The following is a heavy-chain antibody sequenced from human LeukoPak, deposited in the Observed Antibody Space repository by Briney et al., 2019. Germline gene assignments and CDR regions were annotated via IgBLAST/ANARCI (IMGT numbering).Heavy chain of an antibody. CDR1: GFSVGSHY. CDR2: IYIDGST. V-gene: IGHV3-66*02. J-gene: IGHJ4*02. Sequence: GGSLRLSCAASGFSVGSHYMTWVRQAPGQGLEWVSVIYIDGSTYYADSVEGRFAISRDNTKNTLYLQMNSLRPEDTAVYYCAKPPIYWGQGALVTVSS. CDR3: AKPPIY.